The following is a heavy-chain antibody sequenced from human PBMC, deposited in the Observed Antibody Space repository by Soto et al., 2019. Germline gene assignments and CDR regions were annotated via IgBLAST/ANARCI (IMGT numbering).Heavy chain of an antibody. V-gene: IGHV3-48*03. D-gene: IGHD1-7*01. Sequence: LRLSCAASGFMFSIYEMNWVRQAPVKGLELVSYISSGGINIHYADSVKGRFTISRDNAKNSLYLQMDNLRAEDTAVYYCARDHPNRNYGTCFDYWGQGTPVTVSS. CDR1: GFMFSIYE. CDR2: ISSGGINI. J-gene: IGHJ4*02. CDR3: ARDHPNRNYGTCFDY.